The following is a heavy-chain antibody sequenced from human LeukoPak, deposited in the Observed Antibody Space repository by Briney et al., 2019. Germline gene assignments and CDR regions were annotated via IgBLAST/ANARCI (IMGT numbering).Heavy chain of an antibody. J-gene: IGHJ4*02. D-gene: IGHD5-12*01. Sequence: GGSLRLSCAASGFTFSSYSMNWVRQAPGKGPEWVSSISSSSSYIYYADSVKGRFTISRDNAKNSLYLQMNSLRAEDTAVYYCARVGPIVATVYWGQGTLVTVSS. CDR2: ISSSSSYI. CDR3: ARVGPIVATVY. V-gene: IGHV3-21*01. CDR1: GFTFSSYS.